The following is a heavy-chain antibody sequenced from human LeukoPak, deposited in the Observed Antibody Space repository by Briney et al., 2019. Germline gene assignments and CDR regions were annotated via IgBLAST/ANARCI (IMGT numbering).Heavy chain of an antibody. V-gene: IGHV3-74*03. Sequence: GGSLRLSCAASGFTFSSYWMHWVRQAPGKGPVWVSRINSDGTGTMYADSVKGRFTISRDNARNSLYLQMSSLRAEDTAVYYCARALYYDILTGYQTHIYYFDYWGQGTLVTVSS. CDR1: GFTFSSYW. D-gene: IGHD3-9*01. CDR2: INSDGTGT. CDR3: ARALYYDILTGYQTHIYYFDY. J-gene: IGHJ4*02.